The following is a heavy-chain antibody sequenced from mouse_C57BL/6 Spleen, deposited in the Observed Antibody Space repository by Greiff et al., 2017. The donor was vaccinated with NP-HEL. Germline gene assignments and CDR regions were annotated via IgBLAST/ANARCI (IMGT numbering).Heavy chain of an antibody. J-gene: IGHJ2*01. CDR1: GYTFTSYW. CDR3: AKRTLDGSSSVHCDY. Sequence: QVQLQQPGAELVKPGASVKMSCKASGYTFTSYWITWVKQRPGQGLEWIGDIYPGSGSTNYNEKFKSKATLTVDTSSSTAYMQLSSLTSEDSAVYYGAKRTLDGSSSVHCDYWGQGTTLTVSS. CDR2: IYPGSGST. V-gene: IGHV1-55*01. D-gene: IGHD1-1*01.